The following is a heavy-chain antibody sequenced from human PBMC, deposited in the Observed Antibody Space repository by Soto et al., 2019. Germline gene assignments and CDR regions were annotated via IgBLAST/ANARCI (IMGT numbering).Heavy chain of an antibody. CDR1: GGTFSSYA. CDR3: ARGKSYYGSGKGIYDYYSLDV. V-gene: IGHV1-69*10. J-gene: IGHJ6*02. Sequence: SVKVSCKSSGGTFSSYAISWVRQAPGQGLEWMGGVIPVFGLATYAQKVQGRVTITADKSTNTAYMEVSSLRSEDTAVYYCARGKSYYGSGKGIYDYYSLDVWGQGTTVTAP. D-gene: IGHD3-10*01. CDR2: VIPVFGLA.